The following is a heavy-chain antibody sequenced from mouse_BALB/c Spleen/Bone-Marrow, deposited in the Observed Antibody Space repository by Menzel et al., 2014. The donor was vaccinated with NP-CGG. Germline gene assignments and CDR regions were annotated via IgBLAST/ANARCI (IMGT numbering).Heavy chain of an antibody. CDR2: INPGIGGT. Sequence: VQLVESGAELVRPGTSVKVSCKASGYAFTNYLIEWFKQRPGQGLEWIGRINPGIGGTTYNAKFKGKATLTADKSSTTAYMQLSSLTSDDSAVYFCARFTRDYWGQGTTLTVSS. CDR3: ARFTRDY. J-gene: IGHJ2*01. V-gene: IGHV1-54*01. CDR1: GYAFTNYL.